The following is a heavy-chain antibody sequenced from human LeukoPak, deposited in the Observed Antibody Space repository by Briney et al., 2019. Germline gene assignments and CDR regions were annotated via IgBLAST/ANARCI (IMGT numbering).Heavy chain of an antibody. V-gene: IGHV3-20*01. J-gene: IGHJ6*01. CDR3: ARDLRYIYGNHYYYYGMDV. D-gene: IGHD5-18*01. CDR2: INWNGGST. Sequence: GGSLRLSCAASGITFDDYGMSWVRQAPGKGLEWVSGINWNGGSTGYADSLKGRFTISRDNAKNSLYLQMNSLRAEDTALYHCARDLRYIYGNHYYYYGMDVWGQGTTVTVCS. CDR1: GITFDDYG.